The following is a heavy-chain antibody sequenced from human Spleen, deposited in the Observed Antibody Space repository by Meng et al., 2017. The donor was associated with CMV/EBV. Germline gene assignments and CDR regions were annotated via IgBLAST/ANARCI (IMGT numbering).Heavy chain of an antibody. Sequence: SCKASGSTFNGYYIHWVRQAPGQGLEWVGWVDPDSTATNYAQNFQGRVTMTSDASISTAYMELSRLRFDDTAVYYCATRGHNNWLDPWGQGTLVTVSS. V-gene: IGHV1-2*02. CDR1: GSTFNGYY. J-gene: IGHJ5*02. CDR2: VDPDSTAT. CDR3: ATRGHNNWLDP. D-gene: IGHD3-10*01.